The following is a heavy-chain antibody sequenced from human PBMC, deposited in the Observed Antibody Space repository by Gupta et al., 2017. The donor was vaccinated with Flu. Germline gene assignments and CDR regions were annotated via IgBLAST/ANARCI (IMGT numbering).Heavy chain of an antibody. D-gene: IGHD6-19*01. Sequence: EVQLVESGGGLVQPGGSLRLSCAASGFTFSSYWMSWVRQAPGKGLEWVANIKQDGSEKYYVDSVKGRFTISRDNAKNSLYLQMNSLRAEDTAVYYCARARRRPGIAVAGPFDYWGQGTLVTVSS. CDR3: ARARRRPGIAVAGPFDY. V-gene: IGHV3-7*01. J-gene: IGHJ4*02. CDR2: IKQDGSEK. CDR1: GFTFSSYW.